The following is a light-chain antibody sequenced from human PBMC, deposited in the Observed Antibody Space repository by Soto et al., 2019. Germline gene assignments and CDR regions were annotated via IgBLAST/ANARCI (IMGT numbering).Light chain of an antibody. CDR3: AAWDDSLNALYV. CDR2: SNN. Sequence: QSVLTQRTSASGTTGQRVTITRSETRAKIGSNTVNWYQQLPGTAPKLLIYSNNQRPSGVPDRFSGSKSGTSASLAISGLQSEDEADYYCAAWDDSLNALYVFGTGTKVTVL. V-gene: IGLV1-44*01. CDR1: RAKIGSNT. J-gene: IGLJ1*01.